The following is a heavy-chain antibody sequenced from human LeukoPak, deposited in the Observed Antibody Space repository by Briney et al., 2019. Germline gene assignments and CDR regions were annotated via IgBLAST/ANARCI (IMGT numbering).Heavy chain of an antibody. Sequence: PGGSLRLSCSPSGFIFCIYGMQWGRHAPGKGVEYVSDFYTDGSSTYYADSVKGRFNISRDNSKNKLYLQMGSLRAEDTAVYYCVKDLRCSRTACHVGFDTWGQGTMVTVSS. CDR3: VKDLRCSRTACHVGFDT. V-gene: IGHV3-64D*06. CDR1: GFIFCIYG. J-gene: IGHJ3*02. D-gene: IGHD2-2*01. CDR2: FYTDGSST.